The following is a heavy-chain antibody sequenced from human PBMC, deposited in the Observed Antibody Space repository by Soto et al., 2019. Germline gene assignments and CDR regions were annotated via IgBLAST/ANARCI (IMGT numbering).Heavy chain of an antibody. Sequence: QVHLVQSGAEVKKPGASVNISCQASGYTFTSYYIHWVRQAPGQGPEWMGLISPRGGSTNYAQTLRGRVTMTRDTSTSTVFIELSRLRSEDTAVYYCARGVVAGTYYYGMDVWGQGTTITVPS. J-gene: IGHJ6*02. D-gene: IGHD6-19*01. CDR2: ISPRGGST. V-gene: IGHV1-46*01. CDR3: ARGVVAGTYYYGMDV. CDR1: GYTFTSYY.